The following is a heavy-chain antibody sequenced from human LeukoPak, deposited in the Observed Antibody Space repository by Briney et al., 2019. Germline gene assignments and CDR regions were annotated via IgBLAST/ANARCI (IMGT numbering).Heavy chain of an antibody. CDR3: ARLMVWGSSWYPAPFDY. CDR1: GFTFSDYY. V-gene: IGHV3-11*01. D-gene: IGHD6-13*01. Sequence: GGSLRLSCAASGFTFSDYYMSWIRQAPGKGLEWVSYIGSSGSPIYYADSVKGRFAISRDNAKNSLYLQMNSLRAEDTAVYYCARLMVWGSSWYPAPFDYWGQGTLVTVSS. J-gene: IGHJ4*02. CDR2: IGSSGSPI.